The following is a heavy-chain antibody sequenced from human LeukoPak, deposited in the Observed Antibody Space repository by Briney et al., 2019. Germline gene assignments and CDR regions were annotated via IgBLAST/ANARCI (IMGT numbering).Heavy chain of an antibody. V-gene: IGHV4-59*01. J-gene: IGHJ4*02. CDR1: GGSISRYY. Sequence: SETLSLTCTVSGGSISRYYWSWIRQPPGKGLEWIGYIYYSGSTNYNPSLKSRVTISVDTSKNEFSLKLSSVTAADTAVYYCARASTTQLLDYWGQGTLVTVSS. CDR2: IYYSGST. CDR3: ARASTTQLLDY. D-gene: IGHD2-2*01.